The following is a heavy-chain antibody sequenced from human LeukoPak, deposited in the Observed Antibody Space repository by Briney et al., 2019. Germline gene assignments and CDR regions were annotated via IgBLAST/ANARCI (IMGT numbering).Heavy chain of an antibody. Sequence: SETLSLTCTVSGGTISSYYWNWIRQPPGKGLEWIGYIHYSGSTKYNPSLKSRVTMSVDTSKNQFSLKLSSVTAADTAVYYCARWYSSGWAFDYWGQGTLVTVSS. D-gene: IGHD6-19*01. CDR1: GGTISSYY. V-gene: IGHV4-59*08. CDR3: ARWYSSGWAFDY. J-gene: IGHJ4*02. CDR2: IHYSGST.